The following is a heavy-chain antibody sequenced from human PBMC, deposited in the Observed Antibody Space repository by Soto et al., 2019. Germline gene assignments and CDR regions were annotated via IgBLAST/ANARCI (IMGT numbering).Heavy chain of an antibody. CDR3: ASNLMDYDILTSYYMAYYFYY. D-gene: IGHD3-9*01. CDR2: INAGNGNT. J-gene: IGHJ4*02. CDR1: GYTFTSYA. Sequence: QVQLVQSGAEVKKPGASVKVSCKASGYTFTSYAMHWVRQAPGQRLEWMGWINAGNGNTKYSQKFQGRVTITRDTSASTAYMDLSSLRSEDTAVYYCASNLMDYDILTSYYMAYYFYYWGRGTLVTVSS. V-gene: IGHV1-3*01.